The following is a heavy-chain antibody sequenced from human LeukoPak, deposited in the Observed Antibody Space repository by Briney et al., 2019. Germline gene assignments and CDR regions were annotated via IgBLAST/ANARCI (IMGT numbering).Heavy chain of an antibody. V-gene: IGHV4-4*07. J-gene: IGHJ4*02. D-gene: IGHD3-3*01. Sequence: PSETLSLTCTVSGGSISSYYWSWIRQPAGKGLEWIGRIYTSGSTNYNPSLKSRVTMSVDTSKNQFSLKLSSVTAADTAVYYCARGYDFWSGYSPYYFDYWGQGTLVTVSS. CDR3: ARGYDFWSGYSPYYFDY. CDR1: GGSISSYY. CDR2: IYTSGST.